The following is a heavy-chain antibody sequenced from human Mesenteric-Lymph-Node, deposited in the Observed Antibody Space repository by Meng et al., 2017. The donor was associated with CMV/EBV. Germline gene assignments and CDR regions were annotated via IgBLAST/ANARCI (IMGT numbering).Heavy chain of an antibody. J-gene: IGHJ4*02. Sequence: CAASGFTFKSYAMSWVRQAPGKGLDWVSTVSGSGGDTYYADSVKGRFTISRDNSKNTLYLQMNSLRAEDTAVYYCARETTVTTPFFDYWGQGTLVTVSS. CDR2: VSGSGGDT. CDR1: GFTFKSYA. CDR3: ARETTVTTPFFDY. D-gene: IGHD4-17*01. V-gene: IGHV3-23*01.